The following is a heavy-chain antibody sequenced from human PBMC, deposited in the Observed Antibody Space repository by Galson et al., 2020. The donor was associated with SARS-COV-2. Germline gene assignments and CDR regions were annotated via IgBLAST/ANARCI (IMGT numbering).Heavy chain of an antibody. CDR3: ARKTLYCSSTSCYENWFDP. J-gene: IGHJ5*02. D-gene: IGHD2-2*01. CDR2: IYYSGST. Sequence: SQTLSLTCTVSGGSISSSSYYWGWIRQPPGKGLEWIGSIYYSGSTYYNPSLKSRVTISVDTSKNQFSLKLSSVTAADTAVYYCARKTLYCSSTSCYENWFDPWGQGTLVTVSS. V-gene: IGHV4-39*07. CDR1: GGSISSSSYY.